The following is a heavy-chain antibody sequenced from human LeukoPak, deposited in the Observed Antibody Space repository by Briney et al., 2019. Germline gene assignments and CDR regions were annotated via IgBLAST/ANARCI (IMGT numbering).Heavy chain of an antibody. CDR3: AREEGFCRSTSCSAPFDY. V-gene: IGHV1-2*02. D-gene: IGHD2-2*01. Sequence: GASVKVSCKASGYTFTGYYMHWVRQAPGQGLEWMGWINPNSGDTIYAQKFQGRVTMTRDTSISTAYMELRRLRSDDTAVYYCAREEGFCRSTSCSAPFDYWGQGTLAIVSS. J-gene: IGHJ4*02. CDR1: GYTFTGYY. CDR2: INPNSGDT.